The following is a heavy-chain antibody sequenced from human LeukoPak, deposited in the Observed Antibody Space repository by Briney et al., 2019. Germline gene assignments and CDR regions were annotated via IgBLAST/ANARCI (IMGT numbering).Heavy chain of an antibody. Sequence: GGSLRLSCAASGFTFSSYSMNWVRQAPGRGLEWVSYISSRSSTIYYADSVKGRFTISRDNAKNSLYLQMNSLRAEDTAVYYCARDGQNGSPYATDVWGQGTTVTVSS. J-gene: IGHJ6*02. CDR2: ISSRSSTI. CDR1: GFTFSSYS. D-gene: IGHD3-10*01. CDR3: ARDGQNGSPYATDV. V-gene: IGHV3-48*01.